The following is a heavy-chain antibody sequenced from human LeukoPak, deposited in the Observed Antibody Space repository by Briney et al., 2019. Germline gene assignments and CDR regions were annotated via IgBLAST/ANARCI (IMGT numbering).Heavy chain of an antibody. J-gene: IGHJ4*02. CDR3: ARLVKYYYDSSGLIDKAQLDY. V-gene: IGHV1-69-2*01. CDR2: VDPEDGET. Sequence: ASVKVSCKASGYTFTDYYMHWVQQAPGKGLEWMGLVDPEDGETIYAEKFQGRVTITADTSTDTAYMELSSLRSEDTAVYYCARLVKYYYDSSGLIDKAQLDYWGQGTLVTVSS. D-gene: IGHD3-22*01. CDR1: GYTFTDYY.